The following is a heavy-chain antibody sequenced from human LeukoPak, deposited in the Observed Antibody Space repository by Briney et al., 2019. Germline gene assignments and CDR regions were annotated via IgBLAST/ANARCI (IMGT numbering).Heavy chain of an antibody. CDR1: GFTFSSYA. J-gene: IGHJ6*03. V-gene: IGHV3-30*01. D-gene: IGHD3-22*01. CDR2: ISYDGSNK. Sequence: GGSLRLSCAASGFTFSSYAMHWVRQAPGKGLEWVAVISYDGSNKYYADSVKGRFTISRDNSKNTLYLQMNSLRAEDTAVYYCARVGRENYYDSSYYYYMDVWGKGTTVIVSS. CDR3: ARVGRENYYDSSYYYYMDV.